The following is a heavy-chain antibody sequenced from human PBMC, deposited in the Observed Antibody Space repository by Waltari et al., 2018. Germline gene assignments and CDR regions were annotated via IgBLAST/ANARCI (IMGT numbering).Heavy chain of an antibody. V-gene: IGHV1-3*01. CDR1: GYTFTSYA. J-gene: IGHJ5*02. CDR2: INAGNGNT. CDR3: ARVTGTTSGWFDP. D-gene: IGHD1-7*01. Sequence: QVQLVQSGAEVKKPGASVKVSCKASGYTFTSYAMHWVRQAPGQRLEWMGWINAGNGNTKYSQKFQGRVTITRDTSASTAYMELSSLRSEYTAVYYCARVTGTTSGWFDPWGQGTLVTVSS.